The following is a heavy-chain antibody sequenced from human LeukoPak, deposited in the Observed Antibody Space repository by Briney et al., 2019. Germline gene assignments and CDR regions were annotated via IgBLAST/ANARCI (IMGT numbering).Heavy chain of an antibody. D-gene: IGHD4-23*01. Sequence: PGGSLRLSCAASGFTFSSYAMHWVRQAPGQGLEWMGIINPSGGSTSYAQKFQGRVTMTRDTSTSTVYMELSSLRSEDTAVYYCARRYGGNSGLHYYYYMDVWGKGTTVTVSS. V-gene: IGHV1-46*01. CDR2: INPSGGST. CDR1: GFTFSSYA. J-gene: IGHJ6*03. CDR3: ARRYGGNSGLHYYYYMDV.